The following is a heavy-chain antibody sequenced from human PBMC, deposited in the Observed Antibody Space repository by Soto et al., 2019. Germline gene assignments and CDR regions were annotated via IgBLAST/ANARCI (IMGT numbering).Heavy chain of an antibody. V-gene: IGHV3-23*01. CDR2: ITGTASIT. Sequence: EVQLLESGGGFVQPGGSLRLSCAASGFRFSDFAMTWVRQAPGRGLEWVSAITGTASITYYADSVKGRFTISRDNSQNTLYLQINSLRAEDTAIYYCAKGAEGYVVSSLDSWGQGTLVTVSS. CDR1: GFRFSDFA. CDR3: AKGAEGYVVSSLDS. J-gene: IGHJ4*02. D-gene: IGHD5-12*01.